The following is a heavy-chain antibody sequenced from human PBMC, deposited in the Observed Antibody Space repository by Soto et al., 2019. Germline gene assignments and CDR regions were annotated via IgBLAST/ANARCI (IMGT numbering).Heavy chain of an antibody. CDR2: IYYSGST. V-gene: IGHV4-59*08. CDR1: GGSISTYD. Sequence: QVQLQESGPGLVKPSETLSLTCTVSGGSISTYDWSWIRQPPGKGLEWIGNIYYSGSTNYNPSLKSXXPXSXXTPKNQFSLKLSSVTAADTAVYYCATGDYGGNFDYWGQGTLVTVSS. J-gene: IGHJ4*02. D-gene: IGHD4-17*01. CDR3: ATGDYGGNFDY.